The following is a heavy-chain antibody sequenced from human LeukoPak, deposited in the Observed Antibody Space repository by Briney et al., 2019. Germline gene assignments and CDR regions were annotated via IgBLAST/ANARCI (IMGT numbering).Heavy chain of an antibody. CDR3: ARERGPIDY. J-gene: IGHJ4*02. Sequence: GGSLRLSCAASGFTFSSYEMNWVRQAPGKGLEWVSYISSFSSTIYYADSVMGRFTISRDNSKNTLYLQMNSLRAEDTAVYYCARERGPIDYWGQGTLVTVSS. CDR2: ISSFSSTI. CDR1: GFTFSSYE. V-gene: IGHV3-48*01.